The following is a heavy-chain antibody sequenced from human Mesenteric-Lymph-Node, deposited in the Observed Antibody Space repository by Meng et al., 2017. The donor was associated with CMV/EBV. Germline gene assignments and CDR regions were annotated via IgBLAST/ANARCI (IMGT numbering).Heavy chain of an antibody. Sequence: GESLKISCATSGFTFSGYWMSWVRQAPGKGLEWVANIKEDGNEKYYVDSVKGRFTISRDNSKNTLYLQMNSLRAEDTAVYYCGKDRSVGDTAMGLDYWGQGTLVTVSS. CDR3: GKDRSVGDTAMGLDY. J-gene: IGHJ4*02. CDR2: IKEDGNEK. CDR1: GFTFSGYW. V-gene: IGHV3-7*01. D-gene: IGHD5-18*01.